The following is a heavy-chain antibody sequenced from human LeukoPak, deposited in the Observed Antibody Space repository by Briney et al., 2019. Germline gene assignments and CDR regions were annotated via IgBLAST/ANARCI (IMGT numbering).Heavy chain of an antibody. CDR2: IIPILGIA. J-gene: IGHJ3*02. CDR1: GGTFSSYA. V-gene: IGHV1-69*04. CDR3: ARTESSPPKKGAFDI. D-gene: IGHD6-13*01. Sequence: GASVKVSCKASGGTFSSYAISWVRQAPGQGLEWMGRIIPILGIANYAQKFQGRVTITADKSTSTAYMELSSLRSEDTAVYYCARTESSPPKKGAFDIWGQGTMVTVSS.